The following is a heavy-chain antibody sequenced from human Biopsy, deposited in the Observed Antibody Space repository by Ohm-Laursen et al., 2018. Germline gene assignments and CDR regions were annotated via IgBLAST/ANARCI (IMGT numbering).Heavy chain of an antibody. D-gene: IGHD2-21*01. V-gene: IGHV1-2*02. CDR1: GYTFGGYY. Sequence: ASVKVSCKASGYTFGGYYIHWVRQAPGHDLEWMAWINPNSGNSNYAQSFQGRLTVTRDTSVTTAYMELTSLTSDDTAIYCCARLPAYPSIDSYYGLDLWGQGTTVIVYS. J-gene: IGHJ6*02. CDR3: ARLPAYPSIDSYYGLDL. CDR2: INPNSGNS.